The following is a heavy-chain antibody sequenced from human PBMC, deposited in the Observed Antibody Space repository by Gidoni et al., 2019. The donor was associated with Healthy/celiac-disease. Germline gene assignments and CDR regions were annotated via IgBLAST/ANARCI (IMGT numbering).Heavy chain of an antibody. CDR1: GGTFSRYA. Sequence: QVQLVQSGAEVKKPGSSVKVSCKASGGTFSRYAISWVRQAPGQGLEWMGGIIPIFGTANYAQKFQGRVTITADESTSTAYMELSSLRSEDTAVYYCARLSHPPPCISTSCPILPIDYWGQGTLVTVSS. CDR2: IIPIFGTA. CDR3: ARLSHPPPCISTSCPILPIDY. V-gene: IGHV1-69*01. D-gene: IGHD2-2*01. J-gene: IGHJ4*02.